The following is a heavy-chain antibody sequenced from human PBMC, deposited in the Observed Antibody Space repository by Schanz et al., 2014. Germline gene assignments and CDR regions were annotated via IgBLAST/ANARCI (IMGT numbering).Heavy chain of an antibody. D-gene: IGHD5-12*01. CDR1: GFAVDNYY. Sequence: EVHLLESGGGLVQPGGSLRLSCAASGFAVDNYYMSCVRQAPGRGLEWVSIIFTDGRTYYADSVKGRFTISRDNSKSTLYLQMNSLRAEDTAVYYCARKVVATIGGYYDNWGQGTLXIVSS. V-gene: IGHV3-53*01. CDR3: ARKVVATIGGYYDN. J-gene: IGHJ4*02. CDR2: IFTDGRT.